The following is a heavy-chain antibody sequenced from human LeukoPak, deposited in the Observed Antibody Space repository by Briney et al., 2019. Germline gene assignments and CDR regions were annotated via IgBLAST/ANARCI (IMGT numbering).Heavy chain of an antibody. CDR2: IYPGDSDT. J-gene: IGHJ4*02. Sequence: PGESLRISCKGSGYTFSSYWIGWVRQMPGKGLEWMGIIYPGDSDTRYSPSLQGQVTISVDTSIGAAYLQWSSLKASDTAIYYCARQNDFRLDYWGQGTLVTVSS. CDR3: ARQNDFRLDY. D-gene: IGHD3-3*01. V-gene: IGHV5-51*01. CDR1: GYTFSSYW.